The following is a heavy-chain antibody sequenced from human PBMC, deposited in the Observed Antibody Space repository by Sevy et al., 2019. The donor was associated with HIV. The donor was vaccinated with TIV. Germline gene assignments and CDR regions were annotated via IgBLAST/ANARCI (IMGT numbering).Heavy chain of an antibody. CDR3: ARGVYGDYVFDY. J-gene: IGHJ4*02. D-gene: IGHD4-17*01. CDR1: GFPFSGYA. V-gene: IGHV3-30-3*01. Sequence: GGSLRLSCAASGFPFSGYAMHWVRQAPGKGLEWVAVISYDGSNKYYADSLKGRFTISRDNSKNTLHLQMNSLRAEDTAVYYCARGVYGDYVFDYWGQGTLVTVSS. CDR2: ISYDGSNK.